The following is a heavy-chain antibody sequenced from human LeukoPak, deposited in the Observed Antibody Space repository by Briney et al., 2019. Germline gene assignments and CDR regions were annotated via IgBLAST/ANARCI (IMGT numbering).Heavy chain of an antibody. CDR3: GRHGGAFEM. J-gene: IGHJ3*02. Sequence: PGGSLRLSCAASGFTFSSYWMSWVCQAPGKRLEWVANIKQDGSEKDYVDSVKGRFTISRDNAKNSLYLQMNSLRVEDTAVYYCGRHGGAFEMWGQGTMVTVSS. CDR2: IKQDGSEK. CDR1: GFTFSSYW. V-gene: IGHV3-7*01.